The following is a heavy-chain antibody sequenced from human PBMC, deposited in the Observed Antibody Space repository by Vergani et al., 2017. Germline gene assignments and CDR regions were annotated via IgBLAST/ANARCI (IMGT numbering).Heavy chain of an antibody. D-gene: IGHD3-22*01. Sequence: EVQLQESGGGLVKPGGSLRVSCAASGFSFSTYSINWVRQAPGKGLEWVSSISGRSNYIYYADSLKGRFTISRDNSKTTVFLQMNSLRADDSAVYYCTKAGQYDSDNFHDSWGQGALVTVAS. CDR3: TKAGQYDSDNFHDS. CDR2: ISGRSNYI. V-gene: IGHV3-21*06. J-gene: IGHJ1*01. CDR1: GFSFSTYS.